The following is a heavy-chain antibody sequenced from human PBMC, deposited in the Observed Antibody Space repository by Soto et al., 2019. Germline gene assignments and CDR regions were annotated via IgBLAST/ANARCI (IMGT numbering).Heavy chain of an antibody. V-gene: IGHV4-59*01. Sequence: PSETLSLTCTVSGGSISSYYWSWIRQPPGKGLEWIGYIYYSGSTNYNPSLKSRVTISVDTSKNQFSLKLSSVTAADTAVYYCARDPWGHRNAFDIRGQGTLVTVSS. J-gene: IGHJ3*02. CDR1: GGSISSYY. CDR2: IYYSGST. CDR3: ARDPWGHRNAFDI. D-gene: IGHD7-27*01.